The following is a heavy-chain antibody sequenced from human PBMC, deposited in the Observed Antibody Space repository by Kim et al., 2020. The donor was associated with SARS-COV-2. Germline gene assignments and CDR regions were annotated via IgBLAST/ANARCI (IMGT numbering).Heavy chain of an antibody. J-gene: IGHJ4*02. CDR3: ARGYDRVLFDY. D-gene: IGHD3-22*01. Sequence: SETLSHTCTVSGGSISSYYWSWIRQPPGKGLEWIGSIYYSGSTNYNPSLKGRVTISVDTSKNQFSLKLSSVTAADTAVYYCARGYDRVLFDYWGQGTLVTVSS. CDR1: GGSISSYY. V-gene: IGHV4-59*01. CDR2: IYYSGST.